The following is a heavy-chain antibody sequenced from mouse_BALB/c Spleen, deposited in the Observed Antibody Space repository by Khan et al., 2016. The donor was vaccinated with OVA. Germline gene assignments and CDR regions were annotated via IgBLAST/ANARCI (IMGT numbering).Heavy chain of an antibody. CDR3: GRGDSDYDYFDY. CDR1: GYTFTYYV. Sequence: VELVESGPELVKPGASVKMSCKASGYTFTYYVITWVKQRTGQGLEWIGEIYPGSDNAYYTERFKGKATLTADKSSNTTHMQLSSLTTEDSAVEFCGRGDSDYDYFDYWGQGTTLTVSS. J-gene: IGHJ2*01. D-gene: IGHD2-5*01. V-gene: IGHV1-81*01. CDR2: IYPGSDNA.